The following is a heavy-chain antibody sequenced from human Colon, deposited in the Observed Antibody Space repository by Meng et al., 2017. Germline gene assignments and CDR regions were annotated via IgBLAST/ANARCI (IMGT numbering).Heavy chain of an antibody. V-gene: IGHV1-2*06. CDR2: INPNSGGA. CDR3: ARVIADYGDSLWN. J-gene: IGHJ4*02. D-gene: IGHD4-17*01. Sequence: QVQLVQSGAEVKKPGASVKVSCKASAYTFAGYYMHWVRQAPGQGLEWMGRINPNSGGANYAQKFQGRDTMTRDTSISTAYMELSRLRSDDTAVYYCARVIADYGDSLWNWGQGTLVSVSS. CDR1: AYTFAGYY.